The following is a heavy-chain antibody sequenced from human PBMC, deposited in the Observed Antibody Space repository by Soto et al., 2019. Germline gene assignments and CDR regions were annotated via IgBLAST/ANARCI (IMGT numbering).Heavy chain of an antibody. CDR3: ARANTYYGDYDNWFDP. CDR1: GYTFTSYG. J-gene: IGHJ5*02. V-gene: IGHV1-18*01. D-gene: IGHD4-17*01. CDR2: ISAYNGNT. Sequence: QVQLVQSGAEVKKPGASVKVSCKASGYTFTSYGISWVRQAPRQGLEWMGWISAYNGNTNYAQKLQGRVTMTTDTSTSTAYMELRSLRSDDTAVYYCARANTYYGDYDNWFDPWGQGTLVTVSS.